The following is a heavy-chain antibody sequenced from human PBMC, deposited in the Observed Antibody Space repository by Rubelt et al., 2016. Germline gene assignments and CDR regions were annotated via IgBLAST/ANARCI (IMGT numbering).Heavy chain of an antibody. CDR3: AKGKAKVASVFED. D-gene: IGHD5-12*01. Sequence: EVQLVESGGGLIQPGGSLRLSCAASGFTFNNYAMNWVRQSPGKGLEWVAYISGSSAAIRYAESVKGRFTVSRDSAKKTPDLQMRSLRAEDTAVYYCAKGKAKVASVFEDWGQGTLVTVSS. CDR1: GFTFNNYA. CDR2: ISGSSAAI. J-gene: IGHJ4*02. V-gene: IGHV3-48*01.